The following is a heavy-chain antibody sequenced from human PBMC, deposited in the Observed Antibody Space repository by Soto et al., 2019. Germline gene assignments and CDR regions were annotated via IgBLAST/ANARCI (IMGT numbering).Heavy chain of an antibody. Sequence: QVQLVQSGAEVKKPGSSVKVSCKASGGTFSSYAISWVRQAPGQGLEWMGGIIPIFGTANYAQKFQGRVTINADESTSTAYMELSSLRSEDTAVYYCARDRDIVVVPAAMRVDNWFDPWCQGTLVTVSS. V-gene: IGHV1-69*01. CDR3: ARDRDIVVVPAAMRVDNWFDP. D-gene: IGHD2-2*01. J-gene: IGHJ5*02. CDR1: GGTFSSYA. CDR2: IIPIFGTA.